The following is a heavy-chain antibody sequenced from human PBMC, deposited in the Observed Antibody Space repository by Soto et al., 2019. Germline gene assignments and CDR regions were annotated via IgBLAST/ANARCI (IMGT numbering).Heavy chain of an antibody. D-gene: IGHD6-13*01. CDR3: ANGIAAAGTGWFDP. Sequence: QVQLVESGGGVVQPGRSLRLSCAASGFTFSSYGMHWVRQAPGKGLEWVAVISYDGSNKYYADSVKGRFTISRDNSKNPLYLQMNSLRAEDTAVYYCANGIAAAGTGWFDPWGQGTLVTVSS. CDR2: ISYDGSNK. J-gene: IGHJ5*02. V-gene: IGHV3-30*18. CDR1: GFTFSSYG.